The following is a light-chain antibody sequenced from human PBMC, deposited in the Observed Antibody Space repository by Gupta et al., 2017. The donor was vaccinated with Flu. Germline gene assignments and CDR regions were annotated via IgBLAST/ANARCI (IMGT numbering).Light chain of an antibody. J-gene: IGKJ3*01. Sequence: EVVLTQSPGTLSLSPGDRATLSCRASQSINRAYLAWYQQKPGQAPRLLIHETSSRSAGIPERFSGSGSGTEFTLTISIRDPEDFAVYFCHQYYKSPLTFGHGTXVEIK. CDR3: HQYYKSPLT. V-gene: IGKV3-20*01. CDR1: QSINRAY. CDR2: ETS.